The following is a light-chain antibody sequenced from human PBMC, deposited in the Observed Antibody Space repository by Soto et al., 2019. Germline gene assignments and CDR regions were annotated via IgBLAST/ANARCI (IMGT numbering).Light chain of an antibody. CDR2: DVS. V-gene: IGLV2-11*01. Sequence: QSALTQPPSVSGSPGQSVTISCTGTSSDIGGYNYVSWYQQLPGKAPKVMIYDVSKRPSGVPDRFSGSNSGNTASLTISGLQAEDEADYYCCSYADTTHVFGTGTKVTVL. CDR1: SSDIGGYNY. J-gene: IGLJ1*01. CDR3: CSYADTTHV.